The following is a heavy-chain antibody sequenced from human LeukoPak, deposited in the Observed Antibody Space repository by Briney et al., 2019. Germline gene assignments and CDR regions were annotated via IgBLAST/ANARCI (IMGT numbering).Heavy chain of an antibody. V-gene: IGHV1-18*01. CDR2: ISGYNGNT. D-gene: IGHD5-12*01. J-gene: IGHJ6*03. CDR1: GYTFNSYG. CDR3: ARDHSGYGYYYYYMDV. Sequence: ASVKVSCKASGYTFNSYGISWVRQAPGQGLEWMGWISGYNGNTKYAQKLQGRVTMTTDTSTSTAYMELSSLRSEDTAVYYCARDHSGYGYYYYYMDVWGKGTTVTVSS.